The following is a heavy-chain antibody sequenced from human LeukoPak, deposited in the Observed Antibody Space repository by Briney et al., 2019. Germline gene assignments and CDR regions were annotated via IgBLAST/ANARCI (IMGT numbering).Heavy chain of an antibody. D-gene: IGHD1-26*01. CDR2: ISYSGST. J-gene: IGHJ6*03. CDR1: GGSISTSHYY. V-gene: IGHV4-39*01. Sequence: SETLTLTCTVSGGSISTSHYYWVWIRQPPGKGLEWIGSISYSGSTYYNPSLKSRVTIFVDTSKNQFSLRLSSVTAADTAVYYCASKQWVFYYMDVWGKGTTVTVSS. CDR3: ASKQWVFYYMDV.